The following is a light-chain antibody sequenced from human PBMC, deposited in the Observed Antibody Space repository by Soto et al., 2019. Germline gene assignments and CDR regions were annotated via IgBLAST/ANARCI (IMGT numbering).Light chain of an antibody. CDR3: QQYNNFWT. Sequence: DIQMTQSPSALSASVGDRVTITCRASQSISSWLAWDQQKPGKAPRLLIYDGSHLERGVPSRFSGSGSGPEFTLTISDLQPDDLATYYCQQYNNFWTFGRGTKVEI. CDR1: QSISSW. J-gene: IGKJ1*01. V-gene: IGKV1-5*01. CDR2: DGS.